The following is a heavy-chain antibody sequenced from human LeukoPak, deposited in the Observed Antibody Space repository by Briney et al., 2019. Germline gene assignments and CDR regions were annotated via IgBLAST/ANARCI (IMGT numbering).Heavy chain of an antibody. CDR1: GGSFSGYY. Sequence: SSETLSLTCAVYGGSFSGYYWSWIRQPPGKGLEWIGEINHSGSTNYNTSLKSRVTISVDTSKNQFSLKLSSVTAADTAVYYCARESIAAAGTPLDYWGQGTLVTVSS. D-gene: IGHD6-13*01. CDR3: ARESIAAAGTPLDY. V-gene: IGHV4-34*01. CDR2: INHSGST. J-gene: IGHJ4*02.